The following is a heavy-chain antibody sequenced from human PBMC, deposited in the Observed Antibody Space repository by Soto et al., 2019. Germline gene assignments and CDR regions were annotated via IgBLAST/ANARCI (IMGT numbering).Heavy chain of an antibody. D-gene: IGHD3-9*01. Sequence: ASVKVSCKASGYNFTSYGISWVRQAPGQGLEWMGWISAYNGNTNYAQKLQGRVTMTTATSTSTAYMELRSLRSDDTAVYYCARGVTYYDILTGYSPSYMDVWGKGTTVTVSS. CDR1: GYNFTSYG. V-gene: IGHV1-18*01. CDR2: ISAYNGNT. J-gene: IGHJ6*03. CDR3: ARGVTYYDILTGYSPSYMDV.